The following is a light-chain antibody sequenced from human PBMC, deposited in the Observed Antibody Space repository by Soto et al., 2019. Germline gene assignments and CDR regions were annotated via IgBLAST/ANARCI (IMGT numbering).Light chain of an antibody. CDR1: SSDVGGYNY. Sequence: QSVLTQPASVSGSPGQSITISCTGTSSDVGGYNYVSWYQQHPGKAPKLMIYDVSNRPSGVSNRFSGSKSGNTASLTISGLQAEDVADYYCSSYTSSSVVFGGGTKVTVL. V-gene: IGLV2-14*01. J-gene: IGLJ2*01. CDR3: SSYTSSSVV. CDR2: DVS.